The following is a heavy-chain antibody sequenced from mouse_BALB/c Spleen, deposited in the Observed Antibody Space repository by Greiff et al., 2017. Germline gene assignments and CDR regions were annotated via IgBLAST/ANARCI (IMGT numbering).Heavy chain of an antibody. CDR2: IYPYNGGT. Sequence: EVQVVESGPELVKPGASVKISCKASGYTFTDYNMHWVKQSHGKSLEWIGYIYPYNGGTGYNQKFKSKATLTVDNSSSTAYMELRSLTSEDSAVYYCARGGIYYGYDGAMDYWGQGTSVTVSS. V-gene: IGHV1S29*02. CDR3: ARGGIYYGYDGAMDY. D-gene: IGHD2-2*01. CDR1: GYTFTDYN. J-gene: IGHJ4*01.